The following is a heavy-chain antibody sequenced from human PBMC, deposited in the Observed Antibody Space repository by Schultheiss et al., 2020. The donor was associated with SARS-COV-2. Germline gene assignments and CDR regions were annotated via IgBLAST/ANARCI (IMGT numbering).Heavy chain of an antibody. J-gene: IGHJ6*02. CDR2: IYWDEDK. CDR3: ARMAEGLGYYYYYGMDV. Sequence: SGPTLVKPTQTLTLTCTFSGFSLSTSGVGVGWIRQPPGKALEWLALIYWDEDKRYSPSLKSRLTITKDTSKNQVVLTMTNMDPVDTATYYCARMAEGLGYYYYYGMDVWGQGTTVTVSS. CDR1: GFSLSTSGVG. D-gene: IGHD3-16*01. V-gene: IGHV2-5*02.